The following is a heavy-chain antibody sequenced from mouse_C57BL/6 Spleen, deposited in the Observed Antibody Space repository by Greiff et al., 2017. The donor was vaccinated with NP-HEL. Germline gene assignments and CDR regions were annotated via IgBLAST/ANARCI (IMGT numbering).Heavy chain of an antibody. J-gene: IGHJ1*03. CDR1: GYTFTSYG. CDR2: IYPRSGNT. V-gene: IGHV1-81*01. CDR3: ARKIGYGSSDWYFDV. D-gene: IGHD1-1*01. Sequence: VQLQQSGAELARPGASVKLSCKASGYTFTSYGISWVKQRTGQGLEWIGEIYPRSGNTYYNEKFKGKATLTADKSSSTAYMELSSLTSEDAAVYFCARKIGYGSSDWYFDVWGTGTTVTVSS.